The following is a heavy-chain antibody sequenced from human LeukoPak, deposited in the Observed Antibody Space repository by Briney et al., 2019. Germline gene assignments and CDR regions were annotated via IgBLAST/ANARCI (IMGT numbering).Heavy chain of an antibody. D-gene: IGHD1-26*01. Sequence: GGSLRLSCAASGFTFSSYSMNWVRQAPGKGLEWVSSISSSSSYIYYADSVKGRFTISRDNAKNSLYLQMNSLRAEDTAVYYCASSIVGAGDYYYGMDVWGQGTTVTVSS. CDR3: ASSIVGAGDYYYGMDV. CDR2: ISSSSSYI. V-gene: IGHV3-21*01. CDR1: GFTFSSYS. J-gene: IGHJ6*02.